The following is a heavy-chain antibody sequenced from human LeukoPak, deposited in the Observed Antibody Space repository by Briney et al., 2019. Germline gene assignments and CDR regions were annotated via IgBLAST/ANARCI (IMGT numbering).Heavy chain of an antibody. CDR1: GFTFSSYV. CDR3: ARDPTDVYYYATTRGDAFDI. J-gene: IGHJ3*02. D-gene: IGHD3-10*01. Sequence: GGSLRLSCAASGFTFSSYVMSWVRQAPGKGLEWVTVISYDGSNKYYADSVKGRFTISRDNSKNTLYLQMNSLRAEDTSVYYCARDPTDVYYYATTRGDAFDIWGQGTMVTVSS. V-gene: IGHV3-30-3*01. CDR2: ISYDGSNK.